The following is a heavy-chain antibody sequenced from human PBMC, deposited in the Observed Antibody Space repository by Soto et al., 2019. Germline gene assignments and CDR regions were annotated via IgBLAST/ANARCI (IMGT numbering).Heavy chain of an antibody. J-gene: IGHJ6*02. Sequence: ASVKVSCRASGYTFTSYDINWVRQATGQGLEWMGWMNPNSGNTGYAQKFQGRFTMTRNTSISTAYMELSSLRSEDTAVYYCARRVVPAAIGDYYYYGMDVWRQGTTVTVSS. D-gene: IGHD2-2*02. CDR3: ARRVVPAAIGDYYYYGMDV. V-gene: IGHV1-8*01. CDR1: GYTFTSYD. CDR2: MNPNSGNT.